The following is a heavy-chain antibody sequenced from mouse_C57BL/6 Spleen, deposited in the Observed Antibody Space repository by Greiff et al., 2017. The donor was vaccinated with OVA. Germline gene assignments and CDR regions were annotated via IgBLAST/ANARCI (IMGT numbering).Heavy chain of an antibody. CDR2: IYPGDGDT. CDR3: ATHYYDSSYYAMDY. D-gene: IGHD1-1*01. CDR1: GYAFSGSW. Sequence: VQLQQSGPELVKPGASVKISCKASGYAFSGSWMNWVKQRPGQGLEWIGGIYPGDGDTTYNGKFKGKATLTADKSSSTAYMQLSSLTSEDSAVDFCATHYYDSSYYAMDYWGQGTSVTVSS. J-gene: IGHJ4*01. V-gene: IGHV1-82*01.